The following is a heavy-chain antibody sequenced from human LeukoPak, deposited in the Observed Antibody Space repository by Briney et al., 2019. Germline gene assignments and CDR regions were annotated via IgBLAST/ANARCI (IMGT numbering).Heavy chain of an antibody. CDR2: IYYSGST. J-gene: IGHJ3*02. D-gene: IGHD7-27*01. V-gene: IGHV4-61*01. Sequence: SETLSLTCTVAGYSISSGYYWGWIRQPPGKGLEWIGYIYYSGSTNYNPSLKSRVTISVDTSKNQFSLKLSSVTAADTAVYYCARVTGDTAFDIWGQGTMVTVSS. CDR3: ARVTGDTAFDI. CDR1: GYSISSGYY.